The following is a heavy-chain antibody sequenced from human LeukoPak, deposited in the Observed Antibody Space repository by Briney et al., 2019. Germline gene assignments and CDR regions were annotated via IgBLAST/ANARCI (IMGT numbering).Heavy chain of an antibody. CDR3: ARGRGVYGSGSYYYYYYMDV. V-gene: IGHV4-34*01. D-gene: IGHD3-10*01. Sequence: SETLSLTCTVSGGSINGYYWSWIRQPPGKGLEWIGEINHSGSTNYNPSLKSRVTISVDTSKNQFSLKLSSVTAADTAVYYCARGRGVYGSGSYYYYYYMDVWGKGTTVTVSS. CDR2: INHSGST. CDR1: GGSINGYY. J-gene: IGHJ6*03.